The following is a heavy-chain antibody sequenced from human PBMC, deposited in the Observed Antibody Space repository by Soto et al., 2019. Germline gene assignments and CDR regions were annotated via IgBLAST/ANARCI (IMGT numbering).Heavy chain of an antibody. D-gene: IGHD3-3*01. CDR3: ARTSLTIFGPTNDYYGMGV. V-gene: IGHV4-30-4*01. CDR1: GGSISSGEYY. Sequence: SETLSLTCTVSGGSISSGEYYWTWIRQPPGKGLEWIGYISYSGSTHYSPSLKSRVSITVDTSKNQFSLNLASVSAEDTAVYYCARTSLTIFGPTNDYYGMGVWGLGTKVTVSS. J-gene: IGHJ6*02. CDR2: ISYSGST.